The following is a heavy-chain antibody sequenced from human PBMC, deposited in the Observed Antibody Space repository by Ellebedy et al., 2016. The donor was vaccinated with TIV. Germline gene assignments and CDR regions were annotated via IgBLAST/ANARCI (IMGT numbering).Heavy chain of an antibody. CDR3: TRDLYSDSGSPSDI. D-gene: IGHD4-11*01. J-gene: IGHJ4*02. CDR2: ISVYTGDT. Sequence: ASVKVSXXASGGTFNNYDINWVRQAPGQGLEWMGGISVYTGDTNYAQKVQGRVTMTTDASTSTAYMELRSLRSDDTAVYYCTRDLYSDSGSPSDIWGQGTLVTVSS. V-gene: IGHV1-18*01. CDR1: GGTFNNYD.